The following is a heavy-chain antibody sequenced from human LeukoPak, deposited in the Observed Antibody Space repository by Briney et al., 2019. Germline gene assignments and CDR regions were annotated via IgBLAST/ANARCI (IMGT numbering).Heavy chain of an antibody. D-gene: IGHD6-13*01. J-gene: IGHJ4*02. V-gene: IGHV3-23*01. CDR3: AKDIRPLFAAAGTNDY. CDR1: GFTFSSYA. Sequence: GGSLRLSCAASGFTFSSYAMGWVRQAPGKGLEWVSVISGSGGSTYYADSVKGRFTISRDNSKNTLYLQMNSLRAEDTAVYYCAKDIRPLFAAAGTNDYWGQGTLVTVSS. CDR2: ISGSGGST.